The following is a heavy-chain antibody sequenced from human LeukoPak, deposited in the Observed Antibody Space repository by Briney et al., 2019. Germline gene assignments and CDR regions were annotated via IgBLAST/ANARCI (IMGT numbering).Heavy chain of an antibody. Sequence: GGSLRLSCAASGFTFSNYGMHWVRQAPGKGLEWVSYISSISRTIYYADSVKGRFTISRDNAKNSLYLQMSSLTDEDTAVYYCARDICRSISCSYGMDVWGQGTTVTVSS. CDR2: ISSISRTI. J-gene: IGHJ6*02. V-gene: IGHV3-48*02. CDR1: GFTFSNYG. D-gene: IGHD2-2*01. CDR3: ARDICRSISCSYGMDV.